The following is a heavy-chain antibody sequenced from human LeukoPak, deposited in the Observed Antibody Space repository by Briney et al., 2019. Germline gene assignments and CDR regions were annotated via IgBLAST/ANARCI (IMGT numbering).Heavy chain of an antibody. CDR1: GYTFTSYG. CDR3: ARDRVLWFGELSIPFDY. Sequence: ASVKVSCKASGYTFTSYGISWVRQAPGQGLEWMGWISAYNGNTNYAQKLQGRVTMTTDTSTSTAYMELRSLRSDDTAVYYCARDRVLWFGELSIPFDYWGRGTLVTVSS. D-gene: IGHD3-10*01. J-gene: IGHJ4*02. V-gene: IGHV1-18*01. CDR2: ISAYNGNT.